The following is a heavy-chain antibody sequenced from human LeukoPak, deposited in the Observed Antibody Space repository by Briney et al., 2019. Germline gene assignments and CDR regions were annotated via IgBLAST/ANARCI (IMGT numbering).Heavy chain of an antibody. V-gene: IGHV3-21*06. CDR1: GFIFSTYT. D-gene: IGHD2-2*01. CDR2: ISSSSSHM. CDR3: AKSPTIVVPAATFDY. Sequence: GGSLRLSCAASGFIFSTYTMNWVRQAPGKGLEWVSSISSSSSHMYYADSVKGRFTISRDNAKNSLFLQMNSLRAEDTAVYYCAKSPTIVVPAATFDYWGQGTLVTVSS. J-gene: IGHJ4*02.